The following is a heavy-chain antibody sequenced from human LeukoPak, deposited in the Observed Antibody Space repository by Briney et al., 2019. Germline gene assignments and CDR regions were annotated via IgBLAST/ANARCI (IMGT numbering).Heavy chain of an antibody. V-gene: IGHV4-34*01. CDR2: INHSGST. D-gene: IGHD6-13*01. CDR1: GGSFSGYY. J-gene: IGHJ4*02. CDR3: ARGNSSSFDY. Sequence: HSETLSLTCAVYGGSFSGYYWNWIRPPPGKGLEWIGEINHSGSTNYNPSLKSRVTISVDTSKNQFSLKLSSVTAADTAVYYCARGNSSSFDYWGQGTLVTVSS.